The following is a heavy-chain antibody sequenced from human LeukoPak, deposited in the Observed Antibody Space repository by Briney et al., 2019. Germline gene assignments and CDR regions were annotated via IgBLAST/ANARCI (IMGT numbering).Heavy chain of an antibody. D-gene: IGHD2-2*01. CDR1: VVSLSSYP. Sequence: RGSLILSCAASVVSLSSYPMSWVRQVPGKGLEWVSSINGSGDDTYPADSVQDRFTISRDNSKKTLFLQMTSLRDGDTPVYYCARSLRHCTSTSCSLSYSMDVWGKGTTVTVSS. J-gene: IGHJ6*03. CDR2: INGSGDDT. CDR3: ARSLRHCTSTSCSLSYSMDV. V-gene: IGHV3-23*01.